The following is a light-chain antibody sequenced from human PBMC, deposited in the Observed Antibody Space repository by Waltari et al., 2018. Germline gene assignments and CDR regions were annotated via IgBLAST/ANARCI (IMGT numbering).Light chain of an antibody. V-gene: IGKV1-5*03. J-gene: IGKJ1*01. CDR2: KAS. CDR3: QQYRT. Sequence: DIQMTQSPSTVSASVGDRVTITCRASRSMSSWLAWYQQKPVKAPKLLIHKASTLESGVPSRFSGSGSGTEFTLTISSLQPDDFATYYCQQYRTFGQGTKVEIK. CDR1: RSMSSW.